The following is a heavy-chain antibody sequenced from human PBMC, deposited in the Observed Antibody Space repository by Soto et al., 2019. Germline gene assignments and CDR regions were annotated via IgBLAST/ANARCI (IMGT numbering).Heavy chain of an antibody. D-gene: IGHD3-22*01. V-gene: IGHV4-59*01. CDR1: GDSIRSYY. Sequence: SETLSLTCTVSGDSIRSYYWSWIRQPPGRGLEWIGYIYDSGSTNYNPSLKSRVTISVDTSKSQFSLKLSSVTAADTAVYYCARDRAYYESSGLYFDYWGQGTLVTVSS. CDR3: ARDRAYYESSGLYFDY. J-gene: IGHJ4*02. CDR2: IYDSGST.